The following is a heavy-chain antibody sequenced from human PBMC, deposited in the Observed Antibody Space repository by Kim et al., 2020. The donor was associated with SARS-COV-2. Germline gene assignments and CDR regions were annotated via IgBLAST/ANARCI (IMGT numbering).Heavy chain of an antibody. D-gene: IGHD3-10*01. CDR3: ARGGVGITMVRGMDV. CDR1: GFTFSSYA. V-gene: IGHV3-64*01. Sequence: GGSLRLSCAASGFTFSSYAMHWVRQAPGKGLEYVSAISSNGGSTYYANSVKGRFTISRDNSKNTLYLQMGSLRAEDMAVYYCARGGVGITMVRGMDVWG. CDR2: ISSNGGST. J-gene: IGHJ6*02.